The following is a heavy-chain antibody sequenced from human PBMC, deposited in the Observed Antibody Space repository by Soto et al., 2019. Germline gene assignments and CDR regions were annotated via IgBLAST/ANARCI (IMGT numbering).Heavy chain of an antibody. CDR2: ISSSSSTI. V-gene: IGHV3-48*04. CDR3: ASPIAVAGTGFRWGMDV. D-gene: IGHD6-19*01. CDR1: GFTFSSYS. Sequence: PGGSLRLSCAASGFTFSSYSMNWVRQAPGKGLEWVSYISSSSSTIYYADSVKGRFTISRDNAKNSLYLQMNSLRAEDTAVYYCASPIAVAGTGFRWGMDVWGQGTTVTVSS. J-gene: IGHJ6*02.